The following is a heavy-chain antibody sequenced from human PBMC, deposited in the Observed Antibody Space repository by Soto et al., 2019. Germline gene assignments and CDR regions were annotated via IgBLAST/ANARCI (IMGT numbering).Heavy chain of an antibody. J-gene: IGHJ4*02. CDR2: IYPGDSNV. CDR1: GYSFTNYW. CDR3: GRVAYGTTDY. V-gene: IGHV5-51*01. Sequence: GESLKISCKGSGYSFTNYWIGWVRQMPGKGLEWMGLIYPGDSNVMYSPSFQGQVTISVDKSIGTAYLQWGSLKASDTAMYYCGRVAYGTTDYWGQGTLVTVS. D-gene: IGHD2-2*01.